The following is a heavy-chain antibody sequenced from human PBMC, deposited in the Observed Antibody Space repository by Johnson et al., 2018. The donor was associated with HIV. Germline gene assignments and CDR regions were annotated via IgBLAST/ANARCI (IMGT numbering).Heavy chain of an antibody. CDR3: ARDTVRGELELPDGFDI. CDR2: INWNGATP. CDR1: GFSFDEYD. J-gene: IGHJ3*02. D-gene: IGHD1-7*01. V-gene: IGHV3-20*04. Sequence: VQLVESGGGLVQPGRSLRVSCAASGFSFDEYDMSWVRQAPGKGLEWVSGINWNGATPGSADSVKGRFTTSRDNSKNTVYLQMNSLRAEDTAVYYCARDTVRGELELPDGFDIWGQGTMVTVSS.